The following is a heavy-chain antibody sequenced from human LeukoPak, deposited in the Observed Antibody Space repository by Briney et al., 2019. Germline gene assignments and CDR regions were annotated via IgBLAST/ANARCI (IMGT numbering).Heavy chain of an antibody. Sequence: ASVKVSCKVFGYSFTSYDINWVRHATGQGLELMGWMNPNSGNTGYAQKFQGRVTMTRNTSISTAYMELNSLKSEDTAVYYRARFGDPYWYFDLWGRGTLVTVSS. CDR2: MNPNSGNT. CDR3: ARFGDPYWYFDL. CDR1: GYSFTSYD. J-gene: IGHJ2*01. V-gene: IGHV1-8*01. D-gene: IGHD3-10*01.